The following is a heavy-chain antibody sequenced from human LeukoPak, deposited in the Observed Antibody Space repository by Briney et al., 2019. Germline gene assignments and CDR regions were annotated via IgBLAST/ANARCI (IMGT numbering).Heavy chain of an antibody. D-gene: IGHD6-13*01. CDR2: IYGDGSFT. Sequence: GGSLRLSCAASGFTFSNFWMHWVRQAPGKGLVWVALIYGDGSFTRYADSVKGRFTISRDNAKNSLYLQMNSLRAEDTAVYYCARRRGSSSWYLNYFDYWGQGTLVTVSS. CDR3: ARRRGSSSWYLNYFDY. J-gene: IGHJ4*02. CDR1: GFTFSNFW. V-gene: IGHV3-74*01.